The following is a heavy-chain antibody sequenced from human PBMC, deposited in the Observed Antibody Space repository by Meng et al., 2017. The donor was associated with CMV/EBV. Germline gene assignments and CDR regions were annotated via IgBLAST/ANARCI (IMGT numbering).Heavy chain of an antibody. CDR3: ARDPASSWYGHYYDDMDV. CDR1: GFTFSSYA. CDR2: ISYDGSNK. D-gene: IGHD6-13*01. Sequence: GESLKISCAASGFTFSSYAMHWVRQAPGKGLEWVAVISYDGSNKYYADSVKGRFTISRDNSKNTLYLQMNSLRAEDTAVYYCARDPASSWYGHYYDDMDVWGQGTTVTVSS. J-gene: IGHJ6*02. V-gene: IGHV3-30*04.